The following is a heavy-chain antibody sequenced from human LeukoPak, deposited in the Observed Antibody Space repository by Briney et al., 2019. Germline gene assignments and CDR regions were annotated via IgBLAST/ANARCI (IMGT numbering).Heavy chain of an antibody. Sequence: SETLSLTCAVYGGSFSGYYWSWIRQPPGKGLEWIGEINHSGSTNYNPSLKSRVTISVDTSKNQFSLKLSSVTAADTAVYYCAGSATTVRSLKDYWGQGTLVTVSS. D-gene: IGHD4-11*01. V-gene: IGHV4-34*01. CDR3: AGSATTVRSLKDY. CDR1: GGSFSGYY. J-gene: IGHJ4*02. CDR2: INHSGST.